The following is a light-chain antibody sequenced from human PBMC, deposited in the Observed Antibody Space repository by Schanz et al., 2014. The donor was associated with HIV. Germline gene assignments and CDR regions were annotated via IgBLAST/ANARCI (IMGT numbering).Light chain of an antibody. CDR3: QQYTPYSHT. V-gene: IGKV1-5*03. Sequence: DIQMTQSPSRLSASVGDSVTITCRASQGIGTWLAWYQQKPGKAPELLIYEASTLKSGVPLRFTGSGSGTEFALTISSLQPDDFATYYCQQYTPYSHTFGQGTTLEIK. CDR2: EAS. J-gene: IGKJ2*01. CDR1: QGIGTW.